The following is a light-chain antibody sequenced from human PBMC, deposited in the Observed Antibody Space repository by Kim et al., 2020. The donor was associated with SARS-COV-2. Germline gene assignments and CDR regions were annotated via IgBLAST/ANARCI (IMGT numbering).Light chain of an antibody. CDR1: QSINTY. CDR3: QQSHIART. J-gene: IGKJ1*01. CDR2: GAS. V-gene: IGKV1-39*01. Sequence: DIQMTQSPSSLSASVGDRVTISCRASQSINTYLNWYQQKPGKAPNLLIYGASNLQSGVPSRFSGSGSGTDFTLTISSLQPEDSATYYCQQSHIARTFGQGTKADIK.